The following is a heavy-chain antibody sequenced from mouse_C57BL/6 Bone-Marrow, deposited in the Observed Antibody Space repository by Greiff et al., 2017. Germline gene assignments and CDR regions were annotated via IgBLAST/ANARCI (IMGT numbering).Heavy chain of an antibody. V-gene: IGHV1-64*01. CDR2: IHPNSGST. CDR3: AREAIYDGYYVRFAY. J-gene: IGHJ3*01. D-gene: IGHD2-3*01. Sequence: VQLQQPGAELVKPGASVKLSCKASGYTFTSYWMPWVKQRPGQGLEWIGMIHPNSGSTNYNEKFKSKATLTVDKSSSTAYMQLSSLTSEDSAVYYCAREAIYDGYYVRFAYWGQGTLVTVCA. CDR1: GYTFTSYW.